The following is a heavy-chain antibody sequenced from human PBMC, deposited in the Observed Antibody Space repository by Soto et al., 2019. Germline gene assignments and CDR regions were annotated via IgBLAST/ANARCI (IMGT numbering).Heavy chain of an antibody. D-gene: IGHD3-10*02. J-gene: IGHJ4*02. CDR3: AIGSNTYVFLFDY. CDR1: GFTFSSNF. V-gene: IGHV3-23*01. Sequence: GGSLSLSSTASGFTFSSNFMSWVRQAPGRGLEWVSSISASGGDTYYADSVKGRFTISRDNSKNTLYVQMNSLRAEDTAVYYCAIGSNTYVFLFDYWGQGTLVTVSS. CDR2: ISASGGDT.